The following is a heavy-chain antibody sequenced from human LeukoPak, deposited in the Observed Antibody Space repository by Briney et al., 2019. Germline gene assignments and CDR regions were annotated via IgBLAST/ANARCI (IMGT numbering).Heavy chain of an antibody. D-gene: IGHD6-13*01. J-gene: IGHJ4*02. V-gene: IGHV1-69*13. Sequence: SVKVSCKASGGTFSSYAISWVRQAPGQGLEWMGGIIPIFGTANYAQKFQGRVTITADESTSTAYMELSSPRSEDTAVYYCAREIAAAGTLAIYYFDYWGQGTLVTVSS. CDR1: GGTFSSYA. CDR3: AREIAAAGTLAIYYFDY. CDR2: IIPIFGTA.